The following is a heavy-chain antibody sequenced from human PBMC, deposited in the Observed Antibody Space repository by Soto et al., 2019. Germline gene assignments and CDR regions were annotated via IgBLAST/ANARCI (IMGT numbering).Heavy chain of an antibody. CDR3: ARDPGIAAAAPDY. D-gene: IGHD6-13*01. V-gene: IGHV3-7*01. CDR2: IKQDGSEK. J-gene: IGHJ4*02. CDR1: GFTFSSYW. Sequence: GGSLRLSCAASGFTFSSYWMSWVRQAPGKGLEWVANIKQDGSEKYYVDSVKGQFTISRDNAKNSLYLQMNSLRAEDTAVYYCARDPGIAAAAPDYWGQVTLVTVSS.